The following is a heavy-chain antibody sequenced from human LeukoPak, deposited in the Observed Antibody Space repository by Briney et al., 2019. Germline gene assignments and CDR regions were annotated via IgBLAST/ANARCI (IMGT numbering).Heavy chain of an antibody. J-gene: IGHJ4*02. CDR1: GFPFSSYC. Sequence: GGSLRLSCVASGFPFSSYCMTWVRQAPGKGLEWVAKIKQDGSKKSYVDSVKGRFTISRDNAKNSLYLQMNSLRAEDTAIYYCTRVGYIDEGIDYWGQGTLVTVSS. CDR3: TRVGYIDEGIDY. D-gene: IGHD5-24*01. V-gene: IGHV3-7*04. CDR2: IKQDGSKK.